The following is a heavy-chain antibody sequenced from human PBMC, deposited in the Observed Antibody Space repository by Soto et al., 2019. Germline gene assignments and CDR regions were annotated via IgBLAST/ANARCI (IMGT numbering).Heavy chain of an antibody. J-gene: IGHJ4*02. CDR1: GYTFPSYG. Sequence: QVQLVQSGAEVKKPGASVKVSCKASGYTFPSYGISWVRQAPGQGLEWMGWISAYNGNTNYAQKLQGRVTMTTDTSTSTAYMELRSLRSDDTAVYYCARDPSIVGATGYFDYWGQGTLVTVSS. V-gene: IGHV1-18*01. CDR3: ARDPSIVGATGYFDY. D-gene: IGHD1-26*01. CDR2: ISAYNGNT.